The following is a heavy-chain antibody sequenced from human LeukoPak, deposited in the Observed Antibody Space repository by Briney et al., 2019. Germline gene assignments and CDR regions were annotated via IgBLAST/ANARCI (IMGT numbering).Heavy chain of an antibody. CDR2: IYYSGST. V-gene: IGHV4-59*01. D-gene: IGHD1-1*01. J-gene: IGHJ6*02. CDR1: GGSISSYY. CDR3: ARSKWNVGMDV. Sequence: SSETLSLTCTVSGGSISSYYWSWIRQPPGKGLEWFGYIYYSGSTNYDPSLKSRVTISVDTSKNQFSLKLSSVTAADTAVYYCARSKWNVGMDVWGQGTTVTVSS.